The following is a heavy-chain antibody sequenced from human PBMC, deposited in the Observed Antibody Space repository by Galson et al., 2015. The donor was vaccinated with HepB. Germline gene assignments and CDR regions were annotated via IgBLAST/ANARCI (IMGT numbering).Heavy chain of an antibody. CDR2: IYSGGST. V-gene: IGHV3-66*01. CDR3: ATPYYYDSRYY. D-gene: IGHD3-22*01. J-gene: IGHJ4*02. Sequence: SLRLSCAASGFTVSSNYMSWVRQAPGKGLEWVSVIYSGGSTYYADSGKGRFTISRDNSKNTLYLQMNSLRAEDTAVYYCATPYYYDSRYYWGQGTLVTVSS. CDR1: GFTVSSNY.